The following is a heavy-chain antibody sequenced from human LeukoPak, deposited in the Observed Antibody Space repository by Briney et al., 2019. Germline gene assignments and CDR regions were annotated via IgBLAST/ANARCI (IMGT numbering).Heavy chain of an antibody. D-gene: IGHD6-6*01. CDR2: ILPTLGLT. J-gene: IGHJ4*02. V-gene: IGHV1-69*04. CDR3: ARDVRAGRGGSVYSASSGGHFDY. Sequence: ASVKVSCKSSEDIFKTYTITWVRQAPGQGLEWMGRILPTLGLTTYAQKFQGRVTLSADRATSTLYMELRGLQSEDTAFYYCARDVRAGRGGSVYSASSGGHFDYWGQGSLVTV. CDR1: EDIFKTYT.